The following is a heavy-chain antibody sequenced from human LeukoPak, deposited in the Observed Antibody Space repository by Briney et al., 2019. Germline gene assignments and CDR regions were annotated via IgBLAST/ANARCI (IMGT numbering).Heavy chain of an antibody. CDR3: TRERRGSYYAFES. Sequence: GVSLRLSCAASGFSVSDYSISWIRQSPGKGPEWISYVMSGRGSTNYADSVKGRFTISRDNAKNSVALQLDGLRADGTAVYFCTRERRGSYYAFESWGQGTLVTVSS. CDR2: VMSGRGST. V-gene: IGHV3-11*05. J-gene: IGHJ4*02. CDR1: GFSVSDYS. D-gene: IGHD3-16*01.